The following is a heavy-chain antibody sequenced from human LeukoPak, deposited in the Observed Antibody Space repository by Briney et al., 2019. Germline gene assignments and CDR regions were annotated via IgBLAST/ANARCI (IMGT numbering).Heavy chain of an antibody. CDR3: ARSDYNDYRGLGF. J-gene: IGHJ4*02. Sequence: ASVKVSCKASGYAFTSYHIHWMRQAPGQGLGWMGIIIPNSGSTTYAQKFQGRVTMTRDTSTSTVYMELSSLTSDDTAVYFCARSDYNDYRGLGFWGQGTLVTVSS. D-gene: IGHD4-11*01. V-gene: IGHV1-46*01. CDR1: GYAFTSYH. CDR2: IIPNSGST.